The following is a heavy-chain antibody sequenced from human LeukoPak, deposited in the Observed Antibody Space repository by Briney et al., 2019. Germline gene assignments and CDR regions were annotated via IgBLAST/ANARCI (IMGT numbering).Heavy chain of an antibody. V-gene: IGHV3-21*04. CDR3: ATLRTTVVTPDAFDI. D-gene: IGHD4-23*01. J-gene: IGHJ3*02. CDR2: ISSSSSYI. Sequence: PGGSLRLSCAASGFTFSSYSMNWVRQAPGKGLEWVSSISSSSSYIYYADSVKGRFTISRDNAKNSLYLQMNSLRAEDTAVYYCATLRTTVVTPDAFDIWGQGTMVTVSS. CDR1: GFTFSSYS.